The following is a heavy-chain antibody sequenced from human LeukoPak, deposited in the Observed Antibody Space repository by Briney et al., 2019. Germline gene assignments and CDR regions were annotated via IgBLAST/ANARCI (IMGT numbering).Heavy chain of an antibody. CDR3: AKVNGPTITMQPFDI. V-gene: IGHV3-30*02. J-gene: IGHJ3*02. D-gene: IGHD3-10*01. CDR1: GFSFSTYA. Sequence: PGGSLRLSCAASGFSFSTYAMHWVRQAPGKGLDWVAMIWSDASNKYYADSVKGRFTISRDNSKNTLYLQMNSLRAEDTAVYYCAKVNGPTITMQPFDIWGQGTMVTVSS. CDR2: IWSDASNK.